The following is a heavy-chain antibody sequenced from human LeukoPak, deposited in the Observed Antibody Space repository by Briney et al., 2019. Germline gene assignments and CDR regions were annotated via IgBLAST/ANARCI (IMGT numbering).Heavy chain of an antibody. CDR3: ARSAGSSSWYEGYYFDY. CDR1: GFTFSSYG. CDR2: IRYDGSNK. V-gene: IGHV3-30*02. Sequence: GSLRLSCAASGFTFSSYGMHWVRQAPGKGLEWVAFIRYDGSNKYYADSVKGRFTISRDNSKNTLYLQMNSLRAEDTAVYYCARSAGSSSWYEGYYFDYWGQGTLVTVSS. J-gene: IGHJ4*02. D-gene: IGHD6-13*01.